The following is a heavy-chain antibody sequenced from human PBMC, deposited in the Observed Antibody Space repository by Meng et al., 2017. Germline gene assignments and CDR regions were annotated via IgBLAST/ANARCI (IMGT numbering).Heavy chain of an antibody. Sequence: VLRVQSRGAVHRPGASWKVPCKALGYTFPGYYMHWVRQAPGQGLEWMGRINPNSGGTNYAQKFQGRVTMTRDTSISTAYMELSRLRSDDTAVYYCARDGPVVNRHIVGATKPPRFNYWGQGTLVTVSS. CDR3: ARDGPVVNRHIVGATKPPRFNY. CDR2: INPNSGGT. CDR1: GYTFPGYY. V-gene: IGHV1-2*06. J-gene: IGHJ4*02. D-gene: IGHD1-26*01.